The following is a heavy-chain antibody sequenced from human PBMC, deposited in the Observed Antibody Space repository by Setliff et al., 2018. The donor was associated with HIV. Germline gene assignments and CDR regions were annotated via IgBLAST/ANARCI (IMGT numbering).Heavy chain of an antibody. CDR3: ARLTTTYYYDSSAYYHPV. J-gene: IGHJ4*02. Sequence: SETLSLTCTVSGGSISSDDYYWSWIRQPPGKGLEWIGEINHSGSTNYNPSLKSRVTISVDTSKNQFSLKLSSVTAADTAVFYCARLTTTYYYDSSAYYHPVWGQGTLVTVSS. D-gene: IGHD3-22*01. CDR2: INHSGST. V-gene: IGHV4-34*01. CDR1: GGSISSDDYY.